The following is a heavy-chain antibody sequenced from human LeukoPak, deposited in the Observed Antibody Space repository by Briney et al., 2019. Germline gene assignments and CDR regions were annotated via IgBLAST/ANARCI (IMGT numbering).Heavy chain of an antibody. CDR1: GFTFSNAW. Sequence: GGSLRLSCAASGFTFSNAWMSWVRQAPGKGLEWVGRIKSKTDGGTTDYAAPVKGRFTISRDDSKNTLYLQMNSLKTEDTAVYYCTTTESPLRFLEWLLSKPDPNWGQGTLVTVSS. CDR3: TTTESPLRFLEWLLSKPDPN. D-gene: IGHD3-3*01. J-gene: IGHJ4*02. CDR2: IKSKTDGGTT. V-gene: IGHV3-15*01.